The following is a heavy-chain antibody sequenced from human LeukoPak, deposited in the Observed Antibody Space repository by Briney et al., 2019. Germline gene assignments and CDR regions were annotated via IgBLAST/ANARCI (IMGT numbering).Heavy chain of an antibody. CDR2: FDPEDGET. J-gene: IGHJ6*02. CDR3: AVSLTTGGYYGMDV. V-gene: IGHV1-24*01. D-gene: IGHD1-1*01. Sequence: ASVKVSCKVSGYTLTELSLHWVRQAPGKGLEWMGRFDPEDGETTYARKFQGRVTMTEDTSTDTAYMELSSLRSEDTAVYFCAVSLTTGGYYGMDVWGQGTTVTVSS. CDR1: GYTLTELS.